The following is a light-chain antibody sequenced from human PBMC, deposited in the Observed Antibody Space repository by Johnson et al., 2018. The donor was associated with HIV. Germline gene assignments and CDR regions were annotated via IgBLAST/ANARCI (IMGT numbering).Light chain of an antibody. CDR1: SSNIGNNF. CDR2: DNN. CDR3: GTWDSSLSVAYG. V-gene: IGLV1-51*01. J-gene: IGLJ1*01. Sequence: QSVLTQPPSVSAAPGQKVTISCSGSSSNIGNNFVSWYQQLPGTAPKLLIYDNNKRPSGIPDRFSGSKSGTSATLGITGLQTGDEADYYCGTWDSSLSVAYGFGTGTKVTFL.